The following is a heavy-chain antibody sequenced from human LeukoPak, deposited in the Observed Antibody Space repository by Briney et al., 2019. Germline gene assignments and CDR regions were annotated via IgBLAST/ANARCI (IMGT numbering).Heavy chain of an antibody. Sequence: GWSLRLSCASSGFSYTRYSMNWVRQAPGKGLEWVSCISSSSSRIEYAGSGKGRVTTSRDKSKNSLYVQMNSLRAEDNAVYYGARDGSSWYVPGGYYYNYYMDIWGKGTAVTVSS. J-gene: IGHJ6*03. CDR3: ARDGSSWYVPGGYYYNYYMDI. CDR1: GFSYTRYS. CDR2: ISSSSSRI. V-gene: IGHV3-21*01. D-gene: IGHD6-13*01.